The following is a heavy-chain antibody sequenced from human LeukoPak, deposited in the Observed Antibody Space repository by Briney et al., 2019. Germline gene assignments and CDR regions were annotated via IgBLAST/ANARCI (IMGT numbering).Heavy chain of an antibody. CDR3: AKKKTDYSYPSSFDY. D-gene: IGHD4-11*01. V-gene: IGHV3-21*01. CDR2: ISTSSSYI. Sequence: GGSLRLSCAASGFTFSSYSMNWVHQAPGKGLEWVSFISTSSSYIHNADSVKGRFTISRDNAENSLYLQMNSMRAEDTAVYYCAKKKTDYSYPSSFDYWGQGTLVTVSS. J-gene: IGHJ4*02. CDR1: GFTFSSYS.